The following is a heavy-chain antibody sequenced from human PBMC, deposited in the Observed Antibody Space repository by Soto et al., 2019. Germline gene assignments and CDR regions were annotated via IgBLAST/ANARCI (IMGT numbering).Heavy chain of an antibody. J-gene: IGHJ4*02. V-gene: IGHV4-39*07. CDR3: ARAWGFYFDF. D-gene: IGHD1-26*01. CDR1: GGSISSSSYY. CDR2: IYYKGST. Sequence: PSETLSLTCSVSGGSISSSSYYWGWIRQPPGKGLEWIASIYYKGSTYYNPSLKSRVTISVDTSKNQFSLKLSSVTAADTAVYYCARAWGFYFDFWARGILVTVSS.